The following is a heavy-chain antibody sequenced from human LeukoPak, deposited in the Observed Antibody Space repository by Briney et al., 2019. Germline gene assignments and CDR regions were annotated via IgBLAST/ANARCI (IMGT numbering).Heavy chain of an antibody. D-gene: IGHD2-15*01. CDR1: GFTFSGYA. Sequence: GGSLRLSCAASGFTFSGYAMSWVRQAPGKGLEWVATIKGDGSNKYYVDSVKGRFSISRDNTQNSLHLHMGSLRVEDTTTYYCSDLGHSDWGQGTLVTVSS. CDR2: IKGDGSNK. CDR3: SDLGHSD. V-gene: IGHV3-7*01. J-gene: IGHJ4*02.